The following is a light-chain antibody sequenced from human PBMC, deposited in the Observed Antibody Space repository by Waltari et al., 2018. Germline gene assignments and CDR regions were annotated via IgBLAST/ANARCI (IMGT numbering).Light chain of an antibody. CDR3: SSYTSSNTWV. CDR1: SSDDGGYKY. CDR2: DVS. J-gene: IGLJ3*02. V-gene: IGLV2-14*01. Sequence: QSALTQPASVSGSPGQSITISCTGTSSDDGGYKYVSWYQQHPGKAPKVMIYDVSKRPSGVSNRFSDSKSGNTVSLTISGLQAEDEADYYCSSYTSSNTWVFGGGTKLTVL.